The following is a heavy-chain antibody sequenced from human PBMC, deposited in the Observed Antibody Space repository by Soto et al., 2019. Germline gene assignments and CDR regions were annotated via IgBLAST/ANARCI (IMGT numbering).Heavy chain of an antibody. J-gene: IGHJ4*02. CDR3: ARVRVTMVRNYSFDY. V-gene: IGHV1-2*04. Sequence: ASVKVSCKASGYTFTGYYMHGVRQAPGQGLEWMGWINPNSGGTNYAQKFQGWVTMTRDTSISTAYMELSRLRSDDTAVYYCARVRVTMVRNYSFDYWGQGTLVTVSS. D-gene: IGHD3-10*01. CDR1: GYTFTGYY. CDR2: INPNSGGT.